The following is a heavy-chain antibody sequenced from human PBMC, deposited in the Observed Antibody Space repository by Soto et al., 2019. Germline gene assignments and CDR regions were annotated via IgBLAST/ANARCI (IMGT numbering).Heavy chain of an antibody. Sequence: QVQLVESGGGVVQPGRSLRLSCAASGLTFTRYAMHWVRQAPGKGLEWVSLISYDGSKKYYADSVKGRFTISRDNSKNTLFLQMSSLRTEDTAVYYCATGIVPTEDAFDIWGQGTMVTVSS. D-gene: IGHD5-12*01. CDR1: GLTFTRYA. CDR3: ATGIVPTEDAFDI. CDR2: ISYDGSKK. J-gene: IGHJ3*02. V-gene: IGHV3-30-3*01.